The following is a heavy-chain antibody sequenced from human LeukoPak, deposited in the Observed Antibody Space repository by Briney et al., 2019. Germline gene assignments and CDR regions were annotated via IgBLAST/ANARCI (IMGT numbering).Heavy chain of an antibody. CDR1: GFTFSSYW. Sequence: GGSLRLSCAASGFTFSSYWMSWVRQAPGKGLEWVANIKPDGSEKYYVDSVKGRFTISRDNADNSLYLQMNSLRAEDTAVYYCAKEELGSYSDYWGQGTLVTVSS. V-gene: IGHV3-7*01. J-gene: IGHJ4*02. CDR2: IKPDGSEK. CDR3: AKEELGSYSDY. D-gene: IGHD1-26*01.